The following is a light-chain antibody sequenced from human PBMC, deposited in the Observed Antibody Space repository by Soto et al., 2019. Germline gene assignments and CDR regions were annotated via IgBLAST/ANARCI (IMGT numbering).Light chain of an antibody. CDR3: QQYNNWPGT. CDR1: QSLNRD. V-gene: IGKV3-15*01. CDR2: GAS. J-gene: IGKJ1*01. Sequence: IGMTQSPATLSMSPGERATLSFMASQSLNRDLAWYQQKPGQSPRLLIFGASIRATGIPARFSGSGSGTEFTLTIGSLQSEDCALYYCQQYNNWPGTFGQGTKVDIK.